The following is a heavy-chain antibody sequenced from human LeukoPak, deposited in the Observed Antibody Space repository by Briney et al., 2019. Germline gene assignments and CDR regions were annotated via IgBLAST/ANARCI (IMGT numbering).Heavy chain of an antibody. J-gene: IGHJ3*02. V-gene: IGHV1-2*04. CDR3: ARAGFGLKRENAFDI. D-gene: IGHD3/OR15-3a*01. CDR2: INPNSGGT. Sequence: ASVKVSCKTSGYAFTGYYLHWVRQAPGQGLEWMGWINPNSGGTNYAQKFQGWVTMTRDTSISTAYMELSRLRSDDTAVYYCARAGFGLKRENAFDIWGQGTMVTVSS. CDR1: GYAFTGYY.